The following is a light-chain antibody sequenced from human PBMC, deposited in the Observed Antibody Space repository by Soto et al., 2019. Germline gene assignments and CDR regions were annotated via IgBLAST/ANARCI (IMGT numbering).Light chain of an antibody. Sequence: DTQMTQSPSTLSASIGDRVTITCRASQNINNWLAWYQQKPGKAPKLLIYDASRLKSGVPSRFSGSGSGTEITLTISSLQPDDSATYYCQQYNNYFGGGTKVEI. CDR1: QNINNW. CDR3: QQYNNY. J-gene: IGKJ4*01. V-gene: IGKV1-5*01. CDR2: DAS.